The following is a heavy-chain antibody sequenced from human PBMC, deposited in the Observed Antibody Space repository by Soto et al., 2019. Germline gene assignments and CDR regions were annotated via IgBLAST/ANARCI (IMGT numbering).Heavy chain of an antibody. V-gene: IGHV1-46*03. J-gene: IGHJ4*02. Sequence: QVQLVQSGAEVKKPGASVKVSCKASGNTFSNYYIHWVRQAPGQGLEWMGTINPSGGHTTYAQKFLGRVTMTRDPSTSTLYMELTSLRFEDTAVYYCARGGHVVVVTAAFDYWGQGTLVTVSS. CDR2: INPSGGHT. CDR1: GNTFSNYY. D-gene: IGHD2-21*02. CDR3: ARGGHVVVVTAAFDY.